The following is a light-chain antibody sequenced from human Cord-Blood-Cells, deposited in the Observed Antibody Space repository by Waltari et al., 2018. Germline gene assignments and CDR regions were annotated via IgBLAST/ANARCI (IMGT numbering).Light chain of an antibody. CDR3: QQYYSTPT. CDR2: WAS. Sequence: IVSTQSPDSLAVYLGESATINCKSSQSVLYSSNNKNYLAWYQQKPGQPPNHLIHWASTRASRVPDRFSGSGSGTDFTLTISSLQAEDVAVYYCQQYYSTPTFGQGTKVEIK. V-gene: IGKV4-1*01. CDR1: QSVLYSSNNKNY. J-gene: IGKJ1*01.